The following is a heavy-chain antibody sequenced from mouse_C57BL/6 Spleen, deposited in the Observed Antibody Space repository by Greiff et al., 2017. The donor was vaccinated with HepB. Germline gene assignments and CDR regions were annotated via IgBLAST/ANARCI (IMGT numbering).Heavy chain of an antibody. D-gene: IGHD1-1*01. CDR3: TKRLTTVVATKGYFDV. J-gene: IGHJ1*03. CDR1: GFTFSNYW. CDR2: IRLKSDNYAT. Sequence: EVKLVESGGGLVQPGGSMKLSCVASGFTFSNYWMNWVRQSPEKGLEWVAQIRLKSDNYATHYAESVKGRFTISRDDSKSSVYLQMNNLRAEDTGIYYCTKRLTTVVATKGYFDVWGTGTTVTVSS. V-gene: IGHV6-3*01.